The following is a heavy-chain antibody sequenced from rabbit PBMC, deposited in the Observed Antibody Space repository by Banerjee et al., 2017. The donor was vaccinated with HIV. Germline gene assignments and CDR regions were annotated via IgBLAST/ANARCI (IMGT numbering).Heavy chain of an antibody. V-gene: IGHV1S40*01. CDR3: VRGYPDYDYELYL. Sequence: QSLEESGGDLVKPGGSLTLTCKASGFSFSSGYDMCWVRQAPGKGLEWIGYIDPIFGNTYYASGVNGRSTISSHNAQNTLYLQLNSLTATDTATYFCVRGYPDYDYELYLWGQGTLVTVS. CDR1: GFSFSSGYD. J-gene: IGHJ3*01. CDR2: IDPIFGNT. D-gene: IGHD7-1*01.